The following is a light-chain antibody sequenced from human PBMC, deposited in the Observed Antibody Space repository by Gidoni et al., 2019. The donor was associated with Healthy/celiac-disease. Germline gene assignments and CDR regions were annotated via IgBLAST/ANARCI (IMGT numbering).Light chain of an antibody. J-gene: IGLJ1*01. CDR1: SSDVGGYNY. V-gene: IGLV2-14*01. CDR2: EVS. CDR3: SSYTSSSTRV. Sequence: QSALTQPASVSGSPGPSITISCTGTSSDVGGYNYVSWYQQHPGKAPKLMIYEVSNRPSGVSNRFSISKSGNTASLTISGLQAEDEADYYCSSYTSSSTRVFGTGTKVTVL.